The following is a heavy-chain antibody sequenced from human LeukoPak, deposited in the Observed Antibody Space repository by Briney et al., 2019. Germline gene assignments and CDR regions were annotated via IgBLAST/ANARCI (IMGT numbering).Heavy chain of an antibody. CDR3: ASGNYYDSSGYYSY. CDR2: IYGSGST. CDR1: GGSIISNNFY. D-gene: IGHD3-22*01. J-gene: IGHJ4*02. V-gene: IGHV4-61*02. Sequence: SQTLSLTCTVSGGSIISNNFYWSWIRQPAGKGLEWIGRIYGSGSTNYSPSLRSRVTISMDTSKNQFSLNLNSVTAADTAVYFCASGNYYDSSGYYSYWGQGTLVTVSS.